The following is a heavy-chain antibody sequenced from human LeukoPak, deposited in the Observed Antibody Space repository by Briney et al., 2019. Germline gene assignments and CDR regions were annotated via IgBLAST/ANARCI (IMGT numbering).Heavy chain of an antibody. CDR1: GYTFINYG. CDR2: ISPYNGYT. J-gene: IGHJ5*02. V-gene: IGHV1-18*01. Sequence: ASVKVSCKASGYTFINYGVSWVRQAPRQGLEWLGGISPYNGYTIYAQKIQGRVTMTTDTSTSTAYMELRSLRFDDTAIYYCARDENWNWFDPWGQGTLVTVSS. D-gene: IGHD1-1*01. CDR3: ARDENWNWFDP.